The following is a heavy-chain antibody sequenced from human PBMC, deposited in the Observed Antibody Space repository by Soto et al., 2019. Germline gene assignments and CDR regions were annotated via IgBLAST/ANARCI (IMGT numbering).Heavy chain of an antibody. CDR1: GVTFSSYE. Sequence: WGSLRLSCAASGVTFSSYEMNWVRQAPGKGLEWVSYISSSGSTIYYADSVKGRFTISRDNAKNSLYLQMNSLRAEDTAVYHCSCSMVATTFDSWGQGTLVTVSS. D-gene: IGHD5-12*01. J-gene: IGHJ4*02. CDR3: SCSMVATTFDS. CDR2: ISSSGSTI. V-gene: IGHV3-48*03.